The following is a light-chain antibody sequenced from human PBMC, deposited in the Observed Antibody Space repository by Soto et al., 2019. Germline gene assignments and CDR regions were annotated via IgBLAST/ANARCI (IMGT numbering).Light chain of an antibody. V-gene: IGKV2-28*01. CDR3: MQSLHTRT. CDR1: ESLLHSNGYTY. J-gene: IGKJ1*01. Sequence: DIVMTQSPLSLPVTPGEPASISCRSSESLLHSNGYTYLDWYLQKPGQSPQLLIYLGSNRASGVPDRFSGSGSGTDFTLKISRVEAEDVGVYYCMQSLHTRTFGQGTKVEI. CDR2: LGS.